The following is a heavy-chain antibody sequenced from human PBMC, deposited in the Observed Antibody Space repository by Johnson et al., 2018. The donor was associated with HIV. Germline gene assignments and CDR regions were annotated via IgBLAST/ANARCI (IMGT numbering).Heavy chain of an antibody. V-gene: IGHV3-30-3*01. CDR2: ISYDGSNK. J-gene: IGHJ3*02. Sequence: QVQLVESGGGVVQPGRSLRLSCAASGFTFSSYAMHWVRQAPGKGLEWVAVISYDGSNKYYADSVKGRFTISRDNSKKTLYLQMNSRRAEDTAVYDWARGSGGYYDSSAREAFDIWGQGTMVTVSS. CDR3: ARGSGGYYDSSAREAFDI. CDR1: GFTFSSYA. D-gene: IGHD3-22*01.